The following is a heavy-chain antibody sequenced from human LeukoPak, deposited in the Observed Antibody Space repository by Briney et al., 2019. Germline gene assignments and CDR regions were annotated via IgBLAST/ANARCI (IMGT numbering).Heavy chain of an antibody. Sequence: PSQTLSLTCTVSGGSISSGSYYWSWIRQPAGKGLEWIGRIYTSGGTNYNPSLKSRVTISVDTSKNQFSLKLSSVTAADTAVYYCARDRGERVWFDPWGQGTLVTVSS. CDR3: ARDRGERVWFDP. J-gene: IGHJ5*02. CDR2: IYTSGGT. D-gene: IGHD3-10*01. V-gene: IGHV4-61*02. CDR1: GGSISSGSYY.